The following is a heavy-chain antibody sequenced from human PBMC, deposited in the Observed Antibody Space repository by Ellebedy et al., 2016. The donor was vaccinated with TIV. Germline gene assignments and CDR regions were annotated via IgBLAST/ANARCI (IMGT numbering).Heavy chain of an antibody. Sequence: MPGGSLRLSCTVSGASLSSSYWSWIRQSAGKGLEWIGRIYTSGNTNYNPSLRSRVTMSVDTSNNHFSLKLTSVTAADTARYYCARGGSFANFWGQGILVTVSS. J-gene: IGHJ4*02. CDR3: ARGGSFANF. D-gene: IGHD1-26*01. CDR2: IYTSGNT. CDR1: GASLSSSY. V-gene: IGHV4-4*07.